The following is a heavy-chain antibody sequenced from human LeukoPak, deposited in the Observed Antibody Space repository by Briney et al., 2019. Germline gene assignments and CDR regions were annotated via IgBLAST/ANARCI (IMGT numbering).Heavy chain of an antibody. V-gene: IGHV3-30-3*01. CDR1: GFTFSSYA. Sequence: SGGSLRLSCAASGFTFSSYAMHWVRQAPGKGLEWVAVISYDGSNKYYADSVKGRFTISRDNAKNSLYLQMNSLRAEDTALYYCAKDKGSRSFDYWGQGTLVTVSS. CDR3: AKDKGSRSFDY. J-gene: IGHJ4*02. CDR2: ISYDGSNK.